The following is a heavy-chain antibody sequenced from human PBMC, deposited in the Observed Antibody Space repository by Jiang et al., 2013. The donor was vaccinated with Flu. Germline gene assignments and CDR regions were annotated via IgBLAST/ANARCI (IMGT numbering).Heavy chain of an antibody. D-gene: IGHD4-17*01. J-gene: IGHJ2*01. Sequence: TLSLTCTVSVAPSVITTGAGFGSPQEGTGVDWVYLLHGSTNYNPSLKSRVTISVDTSKNQFSLKLSSVTAADTAVYSCASMTPEWYFDLWGRGTLVTVSS. CDR1: VAPSVITT. CDR3: ASMTPEWYFDL. V-gene: IGHV4-59*01. CDR2: LLHGST.